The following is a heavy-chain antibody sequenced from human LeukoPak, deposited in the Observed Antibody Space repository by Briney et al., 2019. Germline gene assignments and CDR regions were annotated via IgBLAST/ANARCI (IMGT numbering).Heavy chain of an antibody. V-gene: IGHV3-7*03. J-gene: IGHJ6*02. CDR1: GFTFSSYW. Sequence: PGGSLRLSCAASGFTFSSYWMSWVRQAPGKGLEWVANIKQDGSEKYYVDSVKGRFTISRDNAKNSLYLQMNSLRAEDTAVYYCAKDHTAMGRNGMDVWGQGTTVTVSS. CDR3: AKDHTAMGRNGMDV. D-gene: IGHD5-18*01. CDR2: IKQDGSEK.